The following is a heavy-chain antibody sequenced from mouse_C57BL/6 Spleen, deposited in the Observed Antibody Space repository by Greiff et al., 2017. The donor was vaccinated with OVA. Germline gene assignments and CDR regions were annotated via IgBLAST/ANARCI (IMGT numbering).Heavy chain of an antibody. CDR3: ARKEITTVVATDY. CDR1: GYTFTSYT. D-gene: IGHD1-1*01. Sequence: QVQLQQSGAELARPGASVKMSCKASGYTFTSYTMHWVKQRPGQGLEWIGYINPSSGYTKYNQKFKDKATLTADKSSSTAYMQLSSLTSEDSAVYYCARKEITTVVATDYWGQGTTLTVSS. V-gene: IGHV1-4*01. CDR2: INPSSGYT. J-gene: IGHJ2*01.